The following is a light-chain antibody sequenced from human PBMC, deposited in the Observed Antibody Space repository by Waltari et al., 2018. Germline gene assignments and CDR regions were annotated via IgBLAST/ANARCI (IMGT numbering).Light chain of an antibody. V-gene: IGLV2-23*02. J-gene: IGLJ3*02. Sequence: QSALTQPASVSGSPGQSITIPCTGPSRAIGSYNLVSWYQQHPGKAPKPMVYAVFYRPSGVSNRFSASKSGNTASLTISGLQAEDEADYYCCSYAGSYTWVFGGGTKLTVL. CDR3: CSYAGSYTWV. CDR1: SRAIGSYNL. CDR2: AVF.